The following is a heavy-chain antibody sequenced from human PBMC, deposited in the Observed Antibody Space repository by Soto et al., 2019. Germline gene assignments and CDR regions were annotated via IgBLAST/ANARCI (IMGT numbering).Heavy chain of an antibody. D-gene: IGHD6-6*01. V-gene: IGHV1-69*06. CDR3: ARLGIAARDYYYYYGMDV. CDR1: GGTFSSYA. CDR2: IIPIFGTA. J-gene: IGHJ6*02. Sequence: GASVKVSCKASGGTFSSYAISWVRQAPGQGLEWMGGIIPIFGTANYAQKFQGRVTITADKSTSTAYMELGSLRSEDTAVYYCARLGIAARDYYYYYGMDVWGQGTTVTVSS.